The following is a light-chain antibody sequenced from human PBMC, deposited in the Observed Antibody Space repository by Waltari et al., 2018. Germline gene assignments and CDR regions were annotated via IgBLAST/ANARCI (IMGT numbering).Light chain of an antibody. J-gene: IGLJ1*01. CDR1: SSDVRSYDL. CDR2: EGS. Sequence: QSALTQPHSVSGPTGHSITISCTGTSSDVRSYDLSCWYQQHPVKAPKLMIYEGSKRPSGVSNRFSGSKSGNTASLTISGLQAEDEADYYCCSYAGSSIYVFGTGTKVTVL. V-gene: IGLV2-23*01. CDR3: CSYAGSSIYV.